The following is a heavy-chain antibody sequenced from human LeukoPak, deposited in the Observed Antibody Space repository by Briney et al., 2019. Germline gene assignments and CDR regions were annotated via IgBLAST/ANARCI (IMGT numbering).Heavy chain of an antibody. J-gene: IGHJ4*02. CDR3: ATRYNWNYPFDY. Sequence: SETLSLTCTVSGGSISSSSYYWDWIRQPPGKGLEWIGSIYYSGSTYYNPSLKSRVTISVDTSKNQFSLNLSSVTAADTAVYYCATRYNWNYPFDYWGQGTLVTVSS. V-gene: IGHV4-39*01. CDR2: IYYSGST. CDR1: GGSISSSSYY. D-gene: IGHD1-7*01.